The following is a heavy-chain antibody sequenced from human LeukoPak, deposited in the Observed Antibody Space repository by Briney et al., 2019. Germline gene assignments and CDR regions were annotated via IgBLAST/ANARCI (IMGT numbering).Heavy chain of an antibody. V-gene: IGHV5-51*01. D-gene: IGHD4-11*01. Sequence: GESLKISCKGSGYTFTTSWIGWVRQMPGKGLEWMGIIYPGDSDTRYSPSFQGQVTISADKSISTVYLQWSSLQASDTAMYYCARRGTDYYYFDYWGHGTLVTVSS. CDR2: IYPGDSDT. CDR1: GYTFTTSW. CDR3: ARRGTDYYYFDY. J-gene: IGHJ4*01.